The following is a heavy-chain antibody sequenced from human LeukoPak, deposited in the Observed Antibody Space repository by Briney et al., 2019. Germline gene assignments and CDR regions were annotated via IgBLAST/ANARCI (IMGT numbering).Heavy chain of an antibody. CDR3: ARQTGAMVRGVILGSFDY. J-gene: IGHJ4*01. V-gene: IGHV4-39*01. D-gene: IGHD3-10*01. Sequence: SETLSLTCTVAGSSISSSSYYWGWIRQPPGKGLEWIGSIYYSGSTYYNPSLKSRVTISVDTSNNQFPLNLSSVTAADTAVYYCARQTGAMVRGVILGSFDYWGQGTLVTVSS. CDR1: GSSISSSSYY. CDR2: IYYSGST.